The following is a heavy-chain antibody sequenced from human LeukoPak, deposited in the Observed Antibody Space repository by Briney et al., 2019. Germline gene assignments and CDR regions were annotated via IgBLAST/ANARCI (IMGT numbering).Heavy chain of an antibody. J-gene: IGHJ4*02. Sequence: SETQSLTCTVSGGSISSSSYYWGWIRQPRGKGLAWIGSIYYSGSTYYNPSLKSRVTISVDTSKNQFSLRLSSVTAADTAVYYCVRHALGSFDYWGQGTLVTVSS. D-gene: IGHD1-26*01. CDR2: IYYSGST. CDR3: VRHALGSFDY. CDR1: GGSISSSSYY. V-gene: IGHV4-39*01.